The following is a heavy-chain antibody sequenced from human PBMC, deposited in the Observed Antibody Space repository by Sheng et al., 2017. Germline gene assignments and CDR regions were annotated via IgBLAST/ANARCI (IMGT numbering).Heavy chain of an antibody. D-gene: IGHD3-22*01. CDR3: ARGSPDYYDSSGYYYDAFDI. J-gene: IGHJ3*02. CDR1: GFTFSSYA. CDR2: ISYDGSNK. Sequence: QVQLVESGGGVVQPGRSLRLSCAASGFTFSSYAMHWVRQAPGKGLEWVAVISYDGSNKYYADSVKGRFTISRDNSKNTLYLQMNSLRAEDTAVYYCARGSPDYYDSSGYYYDAFDIWGQGTMVTVSS. V-gene: IGHV3-30-3*01.